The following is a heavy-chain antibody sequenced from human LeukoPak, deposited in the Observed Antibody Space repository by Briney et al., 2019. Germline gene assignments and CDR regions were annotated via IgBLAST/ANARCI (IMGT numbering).Heavy chain of an antibody. CDR1: GFTFSSYA. D-gene: IGHD6-13*01. Sequence: GGSLRLSCAASGFTFSSYAMSWVRQAPGKGLEWVSAISGSGITTYYADSVKGRSTISRDNSKNTLYLQMNSLRAEDTAVYYCAKALGTAGYSQYPYYWGQGTLVTVSS. CDR3: AKALGTAGYSQYPYY. CDR2: ISGSGITT. J-gene: IGHJ4*02. V-gene: IGHV3-23*01.